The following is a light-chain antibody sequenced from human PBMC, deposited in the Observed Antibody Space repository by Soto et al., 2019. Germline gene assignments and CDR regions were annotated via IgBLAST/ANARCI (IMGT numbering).Light chain of an antibody. V-gene: IGKV1-9*01. CDR1: QDISSF. J-gene: IGKJ4*01. Sequence: DIQLTQSPSFLSASVGDRVTVTCRASQDISSFLAWYHQTPGKAPNLLIYAASTLQSGVPSRFSGSGSGTEFTLTISSLQPEDFATYDCQQLYSYPLTFCGGTKVEIK. CDR2: AAS. CDR3: QQLYSYPLT.